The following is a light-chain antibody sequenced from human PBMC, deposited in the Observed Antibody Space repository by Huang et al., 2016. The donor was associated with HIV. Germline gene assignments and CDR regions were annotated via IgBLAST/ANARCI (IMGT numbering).Light chain of an antibody. CDR1: RSLLYSSTNTTY. Sequence: DVVMTQSPDSLAVSLGDRATINCKSGRSLLYSSTNTTYVAWYQQKPGQPPKLLIYWAASRESGVPDRFSGSGSGTDFTLTISSLQAEDVAVYYCHQYYSTPYTFGQGTKVEIK. V-gene: IGKV4-1*01. CDR2: WAA. J-gene: IGKJ2*01. CDR3: HQYYSTPYT.